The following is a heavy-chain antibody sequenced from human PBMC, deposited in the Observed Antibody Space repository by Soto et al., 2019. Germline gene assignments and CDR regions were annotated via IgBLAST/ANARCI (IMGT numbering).Heavy chain of an antibody. V-gene: IGHV1-18*01. J-gene: IGHJ6*02. CDR1: GYTFTSYG. CDR2: ISAYNGNT. Sequence: QVQLVQSGAEVKKPGASVKVSCKASGYTFTSYGISWVRQAPGQGLERMGWISAYNGNTNYAQKLQGRVTMTTDTSTSTAYMELRSLRSDDTAVYYCARDPGYCSSTSCHSHYYYGMDVWGQGTTVTVSS. D-gene: IGHD2-2*01. CDR3: ARDPGYCSSTSCHSHYYYGMDV.